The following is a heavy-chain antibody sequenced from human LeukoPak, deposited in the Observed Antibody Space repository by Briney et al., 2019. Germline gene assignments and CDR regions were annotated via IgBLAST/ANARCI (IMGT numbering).Heavy chain of an antibody. CDR1: GYTFTGYY. D-gene: IGHD5-24*01. CDR3: ARVGDGLNDAFDI. J-gene: IGHJ3*02. V-gene: IGHV1-2*06. Sequence: ASVKVSCKASGYTFTGYYMNWVRQAPGQGLEWMGRINHNSGGTNYAQKFQGRVTMTRDTSISTAYMELNRLRSDDTAVYYCARVGDGLNDAFDIWGQGTMVTVSS. CDR2: INHNSGGT.